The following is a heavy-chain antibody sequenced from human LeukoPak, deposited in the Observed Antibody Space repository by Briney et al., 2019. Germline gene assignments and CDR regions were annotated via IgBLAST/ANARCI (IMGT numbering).Heavy chain of an antibody. Sequence: GGSLRLSCAASGFTFSSYSMNWVRQAPGKGLEWVSSISSSSSYIYYADSVKGRFTISRDNAKNSLYLQMNSLRAEDTAVYYCAKGYCSGGSCYFNYFDYWGQGTLVTVSS. J-gene: IGHJ4*02. D-gene: IGHD2-15*01. V-gene: IGHV3-21*01. CDR2: ISSSSSYI. CDR1: GFTFSSYS. CDR3: AKGYCSGGSCYFNYFDY.